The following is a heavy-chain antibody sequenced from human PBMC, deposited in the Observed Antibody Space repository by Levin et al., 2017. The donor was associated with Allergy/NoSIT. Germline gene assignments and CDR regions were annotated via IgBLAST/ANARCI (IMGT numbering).Heavy chain of an antibody. J-gene: IGHJ4*02. CDR2: IYYSGST. D-gene: IGHD2/OR15-2a*01. CDR1: GGSISSYY. Sequence: SETLSLTCTVSGGSISSYYWSWIRQPPGKGLEWIGYIYYSGSTNYNPSLKSRVTISVDTSKNQFSLKLSSVTAADTAVYYCARIRRRLSSVKIGDYFDYWGQGTLVTVSS. CDR3: ARIRRRLSSVKIGDYFDY. V-gene: IGHV4-59*01.